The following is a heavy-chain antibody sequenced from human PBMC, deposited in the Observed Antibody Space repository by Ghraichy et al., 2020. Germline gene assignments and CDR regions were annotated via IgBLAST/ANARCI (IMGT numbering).Heavy chain of an antibody. Sequence: GGSLRLSCAASGFNFGDYYMNWIRQVPGKRPEWVAYIGSSGTTKFYLDSLKGRFTISRDNANHSLSLQMTSLRADDTAVYYCARGAGAFDSWGQGIPVVVSS. V-gene: IGHV3-11*01. CDR1: GFNFGDYY. D-gene: IGHD1-14*01. CDR2: IGSSGTTK. J-gene: IGHJ4*02. CDR3: ARGAGAFDS.